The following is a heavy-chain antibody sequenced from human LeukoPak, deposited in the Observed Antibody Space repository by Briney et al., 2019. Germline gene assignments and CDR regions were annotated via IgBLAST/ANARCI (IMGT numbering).Heavy chain of an antibody. D-gene: IGHD3-9*01. CDR3: ARDYYDILTGWDY. J-gene: IGHJ4*02. Sequence: SETLSLTCTVSGGSISSSYWSWIRQPPGKGLEWIGYIYYSGSTNYNPSLKSRVTISVDTSKNQFSLKLSSVTAADTAVYYCARDYYDILTGWDYWGQGTLVTVSS. CDR2: IYYSGST. V-gene: IGHV4-59*12. CDR1: GGSISSSY.